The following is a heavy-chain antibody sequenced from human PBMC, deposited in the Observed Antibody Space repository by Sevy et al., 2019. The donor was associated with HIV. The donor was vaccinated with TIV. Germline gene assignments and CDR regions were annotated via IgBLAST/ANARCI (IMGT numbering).Heavy chain of an antibody. Sequence: GGSLRLSCAASGFTFSSYSFHWVRQAPGKGLEWVSSISGLSNYIYYSASMKGRFTISRDNAKNSLYLHMSSLRADDTAVYYCARAGNWPYFDYWGQGTLVTVSS. D-gene: IGHD1-1*01. J-gene: IGHJ4*02. CDR1: GFTFSSYS. V-gene: IGHV3-21*01. CDR2: ISGLSNYI. CDR3: ARAGNWPYFDY.